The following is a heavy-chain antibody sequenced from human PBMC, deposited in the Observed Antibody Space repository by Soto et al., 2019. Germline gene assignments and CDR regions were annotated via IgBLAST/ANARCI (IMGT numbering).Heavy chain of an antibody. J-gene: IGHJ4*02. CDR1: GFSLRNSGVG. CDR3: AHLTTGGFYFDY. Sequence: QITLKESGPTLMKPTNTLTLTCTFSGFSLRNSGVGVGWIRQPPGKSLEWLALIYWDDDKRSSPSLKSRLTITKDPPKNQVVLTMTNMDPVETATYYCAHLTTGGFYFDYWGQGTLVTVSS. D-gene: IGHD4-17*01. V-gene: IGHV2-5*02. CDR2: IYWDDDK.